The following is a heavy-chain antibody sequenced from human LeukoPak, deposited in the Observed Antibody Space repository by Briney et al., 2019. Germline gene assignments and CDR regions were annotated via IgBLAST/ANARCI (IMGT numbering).Heavy chain of an antibody. V-gene: IGHV3-15*01. CDR3: AHRDTTMVRVDY. CDR1: GFTFGNAS. Sequence: GGSLRLSCAASGFTFGNASVSWVRQAPAKGLEWVGRIRSKSNGGTTDYAAPVKGRFTISRDDSKDTLYLQMNSLSAEDTAVYFCAHRDTTMVRVDYWGQGTLVTVSS. D-gene: IGHD5-18*01. J-gene: IGHJ4*02. CDR2: IRSKSNGGTT.